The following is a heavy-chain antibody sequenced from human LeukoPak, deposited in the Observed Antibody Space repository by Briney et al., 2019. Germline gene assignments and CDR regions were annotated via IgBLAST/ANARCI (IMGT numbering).Heavy chain of an antibody. D-gene: IGHD3-22*01. CDR3: ARAKGYYDSSGYIHY. CDR2: ISYDGSNK. V-gene: IGHV3-30-3*01. J-gene: IGHJ4*02. CDR1: GFTFSSYA. Sequence: QSGGSLRLSCAASGFTFSSYAMHWVRQAPGKGLEWVAVISYDGSNKYYADSVKGRFTISRDNSKNTLYLQMNSLRAEDTAVYYCARAKGYYDSSGYIHYWGQGTLVTVSS.